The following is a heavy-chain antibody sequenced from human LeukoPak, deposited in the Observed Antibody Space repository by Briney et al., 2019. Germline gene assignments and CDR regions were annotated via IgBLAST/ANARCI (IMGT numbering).Heavy chain of an antibody. V-gene: IGHV1-2*02. D-gene: IGHD3-22*01. CDR2: INPNSGGT. Sequence: ASVKVSCKASGYTFTGYYMHWVRQAPGQGLEWMGWINPNSGGTNYAQKFQGRVTMTRDTSISTAYMVLSRLRSDDTAVYYCARDERETYYYDSSGYSLDYWGQGTLVTVSS. J-gene: IGHJ4*02. CDR3: ARDERETYYYDSSGYSLDY. CDR1: GYTFTGYY.